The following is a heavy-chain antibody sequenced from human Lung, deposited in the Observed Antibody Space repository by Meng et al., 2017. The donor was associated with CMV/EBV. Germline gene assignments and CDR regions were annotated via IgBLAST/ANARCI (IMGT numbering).Heavy chain of an antibody. V-gene: IGHV3-20*04. CDR1: GFTFDDHG. CDR2: ISRNGDTT. J-gene: IGHJ3*01. Sequence: GESXKISXAASGFTFDDHGMSWVRQAAGKGLEWVSGISRNGDTTAYTDSVKGRFTISRDNAKNSLYLQMNNLRAEDTAFYYCARTVGPTLVGALDPWGQGXLVTVSS. CDR3: ARTVGPTLVGALDP. D-gene: IGHD1-26*01.